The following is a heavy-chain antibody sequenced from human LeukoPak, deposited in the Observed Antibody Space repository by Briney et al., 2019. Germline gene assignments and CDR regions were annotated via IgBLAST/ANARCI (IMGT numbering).Heavy chain of an antibody. CDR1: GYTLTELS. Sequence: GASVKVSCKVSGYTLTELSMHWVRQAPGKGLEWMGGFDPEDGETIYAQKFQGRVTMTEDTSTDTAYMELSSLRSEDTAVYYCATDSPLGPHYCSGGSCLDYWGQGTLVTVSS. CDR3: ATDSPLGPHYCSGGSCLDY. V-gene: IGHV1-24*01. J-gene: IGHJ4*02. CDR2: FDPEDGET. D-gene: IGHD2-15*01.